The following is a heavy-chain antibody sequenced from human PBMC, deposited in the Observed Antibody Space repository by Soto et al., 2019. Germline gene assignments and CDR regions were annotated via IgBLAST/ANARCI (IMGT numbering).Heavy chain of an antibody. CDR3: AKGGRQWLVTSDFNY. D-gene: IGHD6-19*01. CDR1: GFTFSDYA. V-gene: IGHV3-30*18. J-gene: IGHJ4*02. Sequence: VQLVESGGGVVQPGRSLRLSCAASGFTFSDYAMHWVRQAPGKGLECVAVVSHDGRNTHYADSVKGRFTISRDSSKNTVSREMTSLRTEDTAVYYCAKGGRQWLVTSDFNYWGQGARVTVSS. CDR2: VSHDGRNT.